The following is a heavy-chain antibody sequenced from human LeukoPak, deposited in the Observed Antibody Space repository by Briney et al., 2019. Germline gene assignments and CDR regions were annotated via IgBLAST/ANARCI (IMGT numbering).Heavy chain of an antibody. CDR2: ISWSSGSI. V-gene: IGHV3-9*03. Sequence: GRSLRLSCAASGFTFDDYAMHWVRQAPGKGLEWVSGISWSSGSIGYADSVKGRFTISRDNAKNSLYLQMNSLRAEDMALYYCAKGAESSTSPPQIDDWGQGTPVTVSS. J-gene: IGHJ4*02. CDR1: GFTFDDYA. CDR3: AKGAESSTSPPQIDD. D-gene: IGHD2-2*01.